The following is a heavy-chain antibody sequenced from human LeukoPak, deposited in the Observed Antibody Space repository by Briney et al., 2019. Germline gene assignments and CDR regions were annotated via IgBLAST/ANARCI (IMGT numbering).Heavy chain of an antibody. D-gene: IGHD4-17*01. CDR1: GGSISGGDYY. CDR2: IYYSGST. J-gene: IGHJ6*02. Sequence: PSETLSLTCTVSGGSISGGDYYWSWIRQPPGKGLEWIGYIYYSGSTNYNPSLNNRVTILVDTSKNQFSLKLNSVTAADTAVYYCARYGTTDYYYFYGMDVWGQGTTVTVSS. CDR3: ARYGTTDYYYFYGMDV. V-gene: IGHV4-61*08.